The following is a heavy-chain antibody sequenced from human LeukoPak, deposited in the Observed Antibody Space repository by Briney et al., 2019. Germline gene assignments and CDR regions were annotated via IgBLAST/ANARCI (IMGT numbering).Heavy chain of an antibody. Sequence: SETLSLTCAVSGGSIAIRNYYWAWIRQSPGRGLEWLGSVYSSGSVYYNPSLKSRVTILVDTSKNQFSLSLSAVTAADTAMYYCAREDAVSSDDAFDLWGQGTMVTVS. CDR3: AREDAVSSDDAFDL. D-gene: IGHD6-19*01. J-gene: IGHJ3*01. V-gene: IGHV4-39*07. CDR1: GGSIAIRNYY. CDR2: VYSSGSV.